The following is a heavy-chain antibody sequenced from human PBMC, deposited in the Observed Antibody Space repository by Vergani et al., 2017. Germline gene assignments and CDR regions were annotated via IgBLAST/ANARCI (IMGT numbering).Heavy chain of an antibody. Sequence: QVQLQESGPGLVKPSQTLSLTCTVSGGSISSGSYYWSWLRQPAGKGLGWIGRIYTSGSTNYNPSRRSRFTISVDTSKHEFSLKLSSVTAADTAVYYCAREGSMIVVEDAFDIWGQGTMVTVSS. J-gene: IGHJ3*02. CDR2: IYTSGST. V-gene: IGHV4-61*02. CDR1: GGSISSGSYY. D-gene: IGHD3-22*01. CDR3: AREGSMIVVEDAFDI.